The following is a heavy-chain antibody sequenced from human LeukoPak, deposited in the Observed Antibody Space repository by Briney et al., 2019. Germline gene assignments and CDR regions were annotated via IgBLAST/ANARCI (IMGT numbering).Heavy chain of an antibody. D-gene: IGHD1-26*01. V-gene: IGHV4-59*01. CDR1: GVSISGSY. J-gene: IGHJ5*02. Sequence: SETLSLTCAVSGVSISGSYWSWIRQPPGKGLEWIAYIYSSGGPNYNPSLKSRLTISVDTSKNQFFLKLTSVTAADTAIYYCARIPRVGAAMGLSFDTWGQGTLVTVSS. CDR2: IYSSGGP. CDR3: ARIPRVGAAMGLSFDT.